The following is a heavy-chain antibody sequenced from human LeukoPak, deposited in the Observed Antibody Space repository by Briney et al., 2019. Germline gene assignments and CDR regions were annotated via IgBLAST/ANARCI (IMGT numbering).Heavy chain of an antibody. CDR1: GFTFSNYW. V-gene: IGHV3-7*01. CDR2: IKQDGSEK. CDR3: AKQEEEEIYDFWSGRRLIYYFDY. J-gene: IGHJ4*02. Sequence: PGGSLRLSCAASGFTFSNYWMSWVRQAPGKGLEWVANIKQDGSEKYYVDSVKGRFTISRDNAKNSLYLQMNSLRAEDTAVYYCAKQEEEEIYDFWSGRRLIYYFDYWGQGTLVTVSS. D-gene: IGHD3-3*01.